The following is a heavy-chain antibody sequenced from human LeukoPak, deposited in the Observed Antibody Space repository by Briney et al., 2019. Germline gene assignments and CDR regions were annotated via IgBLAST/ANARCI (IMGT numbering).Heavy chain of an antibody. J-gene: IGHJ6*02. D-gene: IGHD3-22*01. CDR1: GFTFRSYA. V-gene: IGHV3-23*01. Sequence: GGSLRLSCAASGFTFRSYAMSWVRQAPGKGLEWVSAISGSGGSTYYADSVKGRFTISRDNSKNTLYLQMNSLRAEDTAVYYCANYYDSSGYYYYYGMNVWGQGTTVTVSS. CDR2: ISGSGGST. CDR3: ANYYDSSGYYYYYGMNV.